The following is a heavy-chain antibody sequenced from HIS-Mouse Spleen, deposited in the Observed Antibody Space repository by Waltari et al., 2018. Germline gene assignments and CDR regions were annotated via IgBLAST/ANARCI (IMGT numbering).Heavy chain of an antibody. CDR2: IYYSGST. V-gene: IGHV4-39*07. Sequence: QLQLQESGPGLVKPSETLSLTCTVAGASLSSSRYYWGWIRQPPGKGLEWIGSIYYSGSTYYNPSLKSRVTISVDTSKNQFSLKLSSVTAADTAVYYCAREIPYSSSWYDWYFDLWGRGTLVTVSS. D-gene: IGHD6-13*01. J-gene: IGHJ2*01. CDR3: AREIPYSSSWYDWYFDL. CDR1: GASLSSSRYY.